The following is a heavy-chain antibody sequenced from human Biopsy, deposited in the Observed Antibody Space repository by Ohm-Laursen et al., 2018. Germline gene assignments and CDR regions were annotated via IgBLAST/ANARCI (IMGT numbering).Heavy chain of an antibody. V-gene: IGHV4-59*11. J-gene: IGHJ1*01. Sequence: TLSLTCPVSGGSFTGHYWTRIRQPPGKGLESIGHISHTGYTSYKSSLKSRVTISLDTSRKHFSLRLTSLAAADTAVYYCARGSNEYGGPYFPHWGQGTLVTVSS. CDR1: GGSFTGHY. CDR3: ARGSNEYGGPYFPH. D-gene: IGHD4-23*01. CDR2: ISHTGYT.